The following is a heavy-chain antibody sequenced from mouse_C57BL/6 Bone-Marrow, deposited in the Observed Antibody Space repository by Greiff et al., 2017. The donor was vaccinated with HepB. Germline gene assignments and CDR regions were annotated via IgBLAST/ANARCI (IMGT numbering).Heavy chain of an antibody. D-gene: IGHD1-1*01. CDR2: IYPRSGNT. CDR3: ARSRFYYYGSYAMDY. CDR1: GYTFTSYG. J-gene: IGHJ4*01. V-gene: IGHV1-81*01. Sequence: QVQLKQSGAELARPGASVKLSCKASGYTFTSYGISWVKQRTGQGLEWIGEIYPRSGNTYYNEKFKGKATLTADKSSSTAYMELRSLTSEDSAVYFCARSRFYYYGSYAMDYWGQGTSVTVSS.